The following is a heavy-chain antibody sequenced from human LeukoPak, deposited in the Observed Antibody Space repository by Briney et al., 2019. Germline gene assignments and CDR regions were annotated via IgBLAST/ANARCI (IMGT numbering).Heavy chain of an antibody. Sequence: ASVKLSCTASGYTFTIYGISWVRQAPGQGLEWMGWISAYNGNTNYAQKLQGRVTMTTDTSTSTAYMELRSLRSDDTAVYYCARDFTRTPGDYYYYYGMDVWGQGTTVTVSS. CDR3: ARDFTRTPGDYYYYYGMDV. CDR1: GYTFTIYG. V-gene: IGHV1-18*01. J-gene: IGHJ6*02. CDR2: ISAYNGNT. D-gene: IGHD4-23*01.